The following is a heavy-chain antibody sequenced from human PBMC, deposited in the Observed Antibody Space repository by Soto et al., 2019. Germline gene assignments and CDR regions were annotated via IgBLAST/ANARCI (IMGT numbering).Heavy chain of an antibody. CDR3: ARGKGIASRRGAITRFYGMDV. CDR2: INHSGST. CDR1: GGSFSGYY. Sequence: QVQLQQWGAGLLKPSETLSLTCAVYGGSFSGYYWSWIRQPPGKGLEWIGEINHSGSTNYNPSLKSLFTISVDTSKNQFSLKLSSVTAADTAVYYCARGKGIASRRGAITRFYGMDVWGQGTTVTVSS. J-gene: IGHJ6*02. V-gene: IGHV4-34*01. D-gene: IGHD6-6*01.